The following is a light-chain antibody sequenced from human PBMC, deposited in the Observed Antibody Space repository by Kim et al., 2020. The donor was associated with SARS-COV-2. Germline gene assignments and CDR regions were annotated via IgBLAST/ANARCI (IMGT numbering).Light chain of an antibody. Sequence: ASVGDTVTINCRASQGISNFLAWFQQKPGRAPKLLIYAASTLQSGVPSRFSGSGSGTDFTLTISCLQSEDFATYYCQQYYSYPFTFGPGTKVEIK. CDR1: QGISNF. V-gene: IGKV1-8*01. CDR3: QQYYSYPFT. CDR2: AAS. J-gene: IGKJ4*01.